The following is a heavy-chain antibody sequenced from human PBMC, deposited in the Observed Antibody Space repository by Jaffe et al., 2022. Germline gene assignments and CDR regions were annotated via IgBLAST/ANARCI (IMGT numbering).Heavy chain of an antibody. J-gene: IGHJ5*02. Sequence: QVQLQESGPGLVKPSETLSLTCTVSGGSISSYYWSWIRQPPGKGLEWIGYIYYSGSTNYNPSLKSRVTISVDTSKNQFSLKLSSVTAADTAVYYCARDLYEPGGLDPWGQGTLVTVSS. CDR3: ARDLYEPGGLDP. D-gene: IGHD5-12*01. CDR1: GGSISSYY. CDR2: IYYSGST. V-gene: IGHV4-59*01.